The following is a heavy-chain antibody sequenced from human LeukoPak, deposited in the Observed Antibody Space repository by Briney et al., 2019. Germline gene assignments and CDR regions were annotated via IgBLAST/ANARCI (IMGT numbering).Heavy chain of an antibody. V-gene: IGHV1-46*01. J-gene: IGHJ3*02. Sequence: ASVKVSCKASGYTFSNYYIHWVRQAPGQGLEWMGIINPSGGNTRYAQKLQGRLTVTRDTSTSIVYMELSSLRSEDTAVYYCARSSGYYDAFDIWGQGTMVTVSS. CDR2: INPSGGNT. CDR3: ARSSGYYDAFDI. CDR1: GYTFSNYY. D-gene: IGHD3-22*01.